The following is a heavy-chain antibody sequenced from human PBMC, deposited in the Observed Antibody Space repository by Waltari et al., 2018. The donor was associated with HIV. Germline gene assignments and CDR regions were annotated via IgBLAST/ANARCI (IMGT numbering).Heavy chain of an antibody. CDR3: ARVIIAYYDILTGRPDAFDI. Sequence: QVQLQESGPGLVKPSQTLSLTCTVSGGSISSGGYYWSWIRQHPGKGLEWIGYIYYSGSTYYNPSLKSRVTISVDTSKNQFSLKLSSVTAADTAVYYCARVIIAYYDILTGRPDAFDIWGQGTMVTVSS. V-gene: IGHV4-31*03. J-gene: IGHJ3*02. CDR2: IYYSGST. CDR1: GGSISSGGYY. D-gene: IGHD3-9*01.